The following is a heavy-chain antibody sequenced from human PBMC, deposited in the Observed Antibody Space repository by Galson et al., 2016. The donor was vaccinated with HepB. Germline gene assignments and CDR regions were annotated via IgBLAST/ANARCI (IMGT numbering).Heavy chain of an antibody. CDR3: AKEGCVGDCYGPLDF. V-gene: IGHV3-43D*04. CDR2: ISWDGSRK. D-gene: IGHD2-21*02. CDR1: GFTFDDYA. Sequence: SLRLSCAASGFTFDDYAMQWVRQTPGRGLEWVALISWDGSRKHYADSVKGRFTISRDNTKNSMNLQLNSLRPEDAALYFCAKEGCVGDCYGPLDFWGQGTLVAVSS. J-gene: IGHJ1*01.